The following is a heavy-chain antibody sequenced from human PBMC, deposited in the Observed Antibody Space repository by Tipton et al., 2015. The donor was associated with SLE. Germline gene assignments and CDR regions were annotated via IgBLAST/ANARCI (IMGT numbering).Heavy chain of an antibody. CDR2: ISSSSSYT. CDR3: APKGIVATLDY. CDR1: GFTFSDYY. Sequence: SLRLSCAASGFTFSDYYMSWIRQAPGKGLEWVSYISSSSSYTNYADSVKGRFTISRDNSKNTLYLQMNSLRAEDTAVYYCAPKGIVATLDYWGQGTLVTVSS. J-gene: IGHJ4*02. V-gene: IGHV3-11*06. D-gene: IGHD5-12*01.